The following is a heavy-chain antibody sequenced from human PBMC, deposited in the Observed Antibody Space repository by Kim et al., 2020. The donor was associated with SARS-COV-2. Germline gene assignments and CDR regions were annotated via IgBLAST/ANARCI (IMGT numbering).Heavy chain of an antibody. Sequence: SETLSLTCAVYGGSFSGYYWSWIRQPPGKGLEWIGEINHSGSTNYNPSLKSRVTISVDTSKNQFSLKLSSVTAADTAVYYCARGRRIAAVLNWFDPWGQGTLVTVSS. D-gene: IGHD6-13*01. V-gene: IGHV4-34*01. CDR3: ARGRRIAAVLNWFDP. J-gene: IGHJ5*02. CDR2: INHSGST. CDR1: GGSFSGYY.